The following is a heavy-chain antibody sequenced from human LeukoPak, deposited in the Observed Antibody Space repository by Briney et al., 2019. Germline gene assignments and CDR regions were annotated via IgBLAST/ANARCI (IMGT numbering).Heavy chain of an antibody. CDR3: ARKTARRTSDY. CDR2: IYHSGST. Sequence: SETLSLTCTVSGYSISSGYYWGWIRQPPGKGLEWIGSIYHSGSTFDNPSLKSRVTISVDKSKNQFSLKLSSVTAADTAVYYCARKTARRTSDYWGQGTLVTVSS. J-gene: IGHJ4*02. D-gene: IGHD6-6*01. CDR1: GYSISSGYY. V-gene: IGHV4-38-2*02.